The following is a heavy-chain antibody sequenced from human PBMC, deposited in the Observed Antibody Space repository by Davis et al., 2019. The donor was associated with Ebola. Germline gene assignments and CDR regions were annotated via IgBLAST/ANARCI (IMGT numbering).Heavy chain of an antibody. CDR1: GFTFGDYA. V-gene: IGHV3-73*01. J-gene: IGHJ4*02. Sequence: GESLKISCTTSGFTFGDYAMHWVRQASGKGLEWVGRIRSKANSYATAYAASVKGRFTISRDDSKNTAYLQMNSLKTEDTAVYYCTATVTTSDYWGQGTLVTISS. D-gene: IGHD4-17*01. CDR2: IRSKANSYAT. CDR3: TATVTTSDY.